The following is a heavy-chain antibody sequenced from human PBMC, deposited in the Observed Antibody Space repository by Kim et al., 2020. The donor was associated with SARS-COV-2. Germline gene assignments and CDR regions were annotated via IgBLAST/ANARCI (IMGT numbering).Heavy chain of an antibody. Sequence: ESGKGRFTISRDNSKNTLDLQMDSLTAEDTATYYCARLGYCSGGTCYFDYWGQGTLVTVSS. V-gene: IGHV3-23*01. J-gene: IGHJ4*02. CDR3: ARLGYCSGGTCYFDY. D-gene: IGHD2-15*01.